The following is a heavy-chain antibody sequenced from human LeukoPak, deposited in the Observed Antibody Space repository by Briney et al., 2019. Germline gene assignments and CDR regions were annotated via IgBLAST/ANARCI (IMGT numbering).Heavy chain of an antibody. V-gene: IGHV3-7*01. CDR3: ASDGIEAGLYFDL. D-gene: IGHD6-13*01. Sequence: PGGSLRLSCAVSGFTFSNYWMNWVRQAPGKGLEWVASIKYDGSEKSYVDSVKGRFTISRDNAKNSLYLQMSSLRAEDTAVYYCASDGIEAGLYFDLWGQGTLVTVSS. CDR1: GFTFSNYW. CDR2: IKYDGSEK. J-gene: IGHJ4*01.